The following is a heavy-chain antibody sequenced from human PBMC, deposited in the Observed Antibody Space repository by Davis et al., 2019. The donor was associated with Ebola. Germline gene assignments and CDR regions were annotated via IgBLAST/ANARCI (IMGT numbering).Heavy chain of an antibody. J-gene: IGHJ4*02. Sequence: GESLKISCAASGFTFSSYAMHWVRQAPGKGLEWVAVISYDGSNKYYADSVKGRFTISRDNAKNSLYLQMNSLRAEDTAVYYCARELLLVGTYWGQGTLVTVSS. CDR3: ARELLLVGTY. CDR1: GFTFSSYA. CDR2: ISYDGSNK. V-gene: IGHV3-30-3*01. D-gene: IGHD1-26*01.